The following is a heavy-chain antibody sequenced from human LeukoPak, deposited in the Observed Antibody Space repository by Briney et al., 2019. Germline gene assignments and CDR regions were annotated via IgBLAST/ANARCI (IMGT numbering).Heavy chain of an antibody. V-gene: IGHV3-23*01. CDR2: ITGSGGRT. D-gene: IGHD4-17*01. Sequence: QAGGSLRLSCAASGFTFSSYAMNWVRQAPGKGLEWVSAITGSGGRTYYADSVKGRFTISRDNSKNTLYLQMNSLRAEDTAVYYCAKVVGYGDYGGWDYWGQGTLVTVSS. CDR3: AKVVGYGDYGGWDY. CDR1: GFTFSSYA. J-gene: IGHJ4*02.